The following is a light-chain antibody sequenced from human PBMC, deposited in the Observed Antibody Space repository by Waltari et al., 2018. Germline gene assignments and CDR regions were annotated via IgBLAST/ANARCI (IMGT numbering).Light chain of an antibody. Sequence: EIVLTQSPGTLSLSPGERATLSCRASQNIRNNLLAWYQQRPGQAPRLLIHGASTRATGIPDRFSGSGSGADFTLTITSLQAEDVAVYYCQQYLRTPPTFGQGTKVEI. CDR3: QQYLRTPPT. CDR2: GAS. J-gene: IGKJ1*01. V-gene: IGKV3-20*01. CDR1: QNIRNNL.